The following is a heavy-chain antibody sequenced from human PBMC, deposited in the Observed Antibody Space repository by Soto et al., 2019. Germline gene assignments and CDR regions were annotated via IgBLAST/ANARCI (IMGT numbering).Heavy chain of an antibody. CDR3: AKNWCWGSLVH. J-gene: IGHJ4*02. Sequence: SETLSLTCTVSGDSISTDYWSWIRQSPGKGLEWIGFIYYGGSTNYNPSLKSRVTISVDTPKNQFSLKLSSVTAADTAVYYCAKNWCWGSLVHGGKGTLVTVPS. CDR1: GDSISTDY. CDR2: IYYGGST. D-gene: IGHD7-27*01. V-gene: IGHV4-59*08.